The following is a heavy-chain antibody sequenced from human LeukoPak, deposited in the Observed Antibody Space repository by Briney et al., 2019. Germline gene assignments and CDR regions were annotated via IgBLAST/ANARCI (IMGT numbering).Heavy chain of an antibody. V-gene: IGHV3-30*03. CDR2: ISHDGTNK. D-gene: IGHD3-3*01. CDR1: GFTLRSYV. CDR3: ARDLTDDFWSGYHFDY. J-gene: IGHJ4*02. Sequence: GGSLRLSCAASGFTLRSYVMHWVRQAPGKGLEWVAAISHDGTNKYYADSVKGRLTISRDNSKNTLYLQMNSLRPEDTAVYYCARDLTDDFWSGYHFDYWGQGTLVTVSS.